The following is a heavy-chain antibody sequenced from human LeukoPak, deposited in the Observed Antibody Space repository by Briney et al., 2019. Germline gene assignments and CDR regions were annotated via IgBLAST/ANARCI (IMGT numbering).Heavy chain of an antibody. CDR2: IYPGDSDT. J-gene: IGHJ4*02. CDR3: ARHGIEYRSSAGLDY. CDR1: GYRFTNYW. Sequence: GEPLKISCQGSGYRFTNYWIAWVRQMPGKGLEWMGLIYPGDSDTRYSPSFQGQVTISADKSISTAYLQWGSLKASDTAIYYCARHGIEYRSSAGLDYWGQGTLVSVCS. V-gene: IGHV5-51*01. D-gene: IGHD6-6*01.